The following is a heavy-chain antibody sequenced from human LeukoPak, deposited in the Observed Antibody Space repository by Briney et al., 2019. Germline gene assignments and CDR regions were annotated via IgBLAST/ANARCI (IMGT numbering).Heavy chain of an antibody. CDR3: ARLPPHTPARSEGDYYYYYGMDV. CDR2: IYYSGST. CDR1: GGSISSYY. V-gene: IGHV4-59*01. Sequence: SETLSLTCTVSGGSISSYYWSWIRQPPGKGLEWIGYIYYSGSTNYNPSLKSRVTISVDTSKNQFSLKLSSVTAADTAVYYCARLPPHTPARSEGDYYYYYGMDVWGQGTTVTVSS. J-gene: IGHJ6*02. D-gene: IGHD2-2*02.